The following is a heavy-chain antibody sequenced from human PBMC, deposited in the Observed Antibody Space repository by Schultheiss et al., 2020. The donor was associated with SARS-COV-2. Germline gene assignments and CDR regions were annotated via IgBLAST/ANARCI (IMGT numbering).Heavy chain of an antibody. J-gene: IGHJ5*02. D-gene: IGHD3-10*01. Sequence: GSLRLSCAVYGGSFSGYYWSWIRQPPGKGLEWIGSIYHSGSTNYNPSLKSRVTMSVDTSKNQFSLKLSSVTAADTAVYYCARHSILWFGELLGNWFDPWGQGTLVTVSS. CDR1: GGSFSGYY. V-gene: IGHV4-34*01. CDR3: ARHSILWFGELLGNWFDP. CDR2: IYHSGST.